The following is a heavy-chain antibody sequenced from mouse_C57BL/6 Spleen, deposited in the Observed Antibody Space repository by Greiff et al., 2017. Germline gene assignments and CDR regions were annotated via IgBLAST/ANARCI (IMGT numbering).Heavy chain of an antibody. CDR1: GYTFTSYW. J-gene: IGHJ1*03. D-gene: IGHD4-1*01. Sequence: VQLQQPGAELVKPGASVKLSCKASGYTFTSYWLHWVKQRPGRGLEWIGRIDPKSGGPKYNEKFKSKATLTVDKPSSTAYMQLSSLTSEDSAVDYGARCDLGPLDWFFDVWGTGTTVTVSS. CDR3: ARCDLGPLDWFFDV. V-gene: IGHV1-72*01. CDR2: IDPKSGGP.